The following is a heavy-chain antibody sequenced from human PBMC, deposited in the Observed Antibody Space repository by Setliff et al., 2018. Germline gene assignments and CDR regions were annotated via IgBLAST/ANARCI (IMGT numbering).Heavy chain of an antibody. D-gene: IGHD3-16*01. CDR3: ARTTGYRLEGDFDY. CDR1: GFTFSNYY. J-gene: IGHJ4*02. Sequence: GGSLRLSCAASGFTFSNYYMTWIRQAPGKGLEWISYIHDSGNPTYYADSVKGRFTVSRDNAKNSLYLQMTSLRAEDTAIYYCARTTGYRLEGDFDYWGQGTQVTVSS. V-gene: IGHV3-11*01. CDR2: IHDSGNPT.